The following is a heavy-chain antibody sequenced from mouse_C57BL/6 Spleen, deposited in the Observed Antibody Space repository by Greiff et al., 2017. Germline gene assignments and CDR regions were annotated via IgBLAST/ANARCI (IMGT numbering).Heavy chain of an antibody. J-gene: IGHJ3*01. CDR1: GYTFTSYW. CDR3: ASTTVVEGFAY. D-gene: IGHD1-1*01. Sequence: QVQLKQPGAELVMPGASVKLSCKASGYTFTSYWMHWVKQRPGQGLEWIGEIDPSDSYTNYNQKFKGKSTLTVDKSSSTAYMQLSSLTSEDSAVYYCASTTVVEGFAYWGQGTLVTVSA. V-gene: IGHV1-69*01. CDR2: IDPSDSYT.